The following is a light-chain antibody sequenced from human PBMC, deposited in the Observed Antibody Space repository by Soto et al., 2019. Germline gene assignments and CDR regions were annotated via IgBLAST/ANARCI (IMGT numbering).Light chain of an antibody. CDR3: CSYAGSSTYV. CDR2: EGS. V-gene: IGLV2-23*01. CDR1: SSDVGSYNL. Sequence: SALTQPASVSWSPGQSITISCTGTSSDVGSYNLVSWYQQHPGKAPKLMIYEGSKRPSGVSNRFSGSKSGNTASLTISGLQAEDEADYYCCSYAGSSTYVVGTGTKV. J-gene: IGLJ1*01.